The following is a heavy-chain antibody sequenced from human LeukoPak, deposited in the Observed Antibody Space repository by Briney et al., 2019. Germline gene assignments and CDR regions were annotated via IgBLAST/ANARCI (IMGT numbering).Heavy chain of an antibody. D-gene: IGHD3-16*01. CDR1: GGSIRDYY. Sequence: PSETLSLTCTVSGGSIRDYYWNWIRQPPGKGLEWIGYIYYSGSTNYNPSLKSRVTISVDTSKNQFSLNLSSVTAADTAVYYCAGGTNLVYWGQGTLVTVSS. V-gene: IGHV4-59*01. J-gene: IGHJ4*02. CDR3: AGGTNLVY. CDR2: IYYSGST.